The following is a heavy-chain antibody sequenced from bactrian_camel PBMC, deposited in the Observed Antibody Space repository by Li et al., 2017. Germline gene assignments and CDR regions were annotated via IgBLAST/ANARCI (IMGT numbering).Heavy chain of an antibody. Sequence: QLVESGGGLVQPGNSLRLSCAGSGFTFRKYFMNWVRQAPGRGLEWVSAINWRGDRLNYANSVKGRFTVSRDNAKNMVYFEMVDLKVEDTAVYYCAARGSYGGYWYSDFAYWGQGTQVTVS. CDR1: GFTFRKYF. V-gene: IGHV3S25*01. J-gene: IGHJ6*01. CDR3: AARGSYGGYWYSDFAY. CDR2: INWRGDRL. D-gene: IGHD6*01.